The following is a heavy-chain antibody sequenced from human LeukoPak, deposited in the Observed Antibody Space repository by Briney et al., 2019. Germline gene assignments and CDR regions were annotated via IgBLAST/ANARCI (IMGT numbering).Heavy chain of an antibody. V-gene: IGHV1-2*02. D-gene: IGHD2-21*01. J-gene: IGHJ4*02. CDR3: ARQAGSYSFYYFDY. CDR2: INPNSGGT. Sequence: ASVKVSCKASGYTFTGYYMHWVRQAPGQGLEWMGWINPNSGGTNYAQKFQGRVTMTRDTSISTAYMELSRLRSDDTAVYYCARQAGSYSFYYFDYWGQGTLVTVSS. CDR1: GYTFTGYY.